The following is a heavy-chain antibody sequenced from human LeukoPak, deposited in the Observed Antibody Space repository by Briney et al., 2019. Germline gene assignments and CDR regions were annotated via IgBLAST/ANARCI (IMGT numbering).Heavy chain of an antibody. Sequence: PGGSLRLSCAASGFTFSSYAMYWVCQAPGKGLGWVAVISYDGSNKYYADSVKGRFTISRDNSKNTLYLQMNSLRAEDTAVYYCARDHYDMYYFDYWGQGTLVTVSS. J-gene: IGHJ4*02. D-gene: IGHD3-3*01. CDR2: ISYDGSNK. V-gene: IGHV3-30*01. CDR1: GFTFSSYA. CDR3: ARDHYDMYYFDY.